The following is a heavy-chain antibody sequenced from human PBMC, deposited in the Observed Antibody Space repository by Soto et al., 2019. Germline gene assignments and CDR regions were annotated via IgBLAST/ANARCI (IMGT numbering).Heavy chain of an antibody. D-gene: IGHD1-26*01. V-gene: IGHV1-69*01. Sequence: QVQLVQSGAEVKKPGSSVKLSCQASGGTFSSYAISWVQQAPGQGLEWMGGIIPIFGTANYAQKFQGRVTMTADESTSTAYMELSSLRSEDTAVYYCARDAGWELLPYYYGMDVWGHGTTVTVSS. CDR3: ARDAGWELLPYYYGMDV. CDR1: GGTFSSYA. CDR2: IIPIFGTA. J-gene: IGHJ6*02.